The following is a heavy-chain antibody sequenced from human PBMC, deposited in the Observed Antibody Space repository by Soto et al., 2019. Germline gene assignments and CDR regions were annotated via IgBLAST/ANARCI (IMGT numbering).Heavy chain of an antibody. V-gene: IGHV3-7*01. CDR1: GFTFSAYW. CDR2: INADGSVI. Sequence: GGSLRLSCAASGFTFSAYWMTWVRQTPRKGLEWVANINADGSVIHYLESVEGRFTISRDNAKNYLYLQMNSLRAEDTALYFCVRDGEHHIGDDWYDAFDIWGQGTMVTVSS. CDR3: VRDGEHHIGDDWYDAFDI. J-gene: IGHJ3*02. D-gene: IGHD3-9*01.